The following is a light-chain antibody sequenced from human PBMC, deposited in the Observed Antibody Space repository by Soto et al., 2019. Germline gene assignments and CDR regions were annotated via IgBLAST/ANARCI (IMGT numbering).Light chain of an antibody. CDR2: EVS. CDR3: SSYAGNNVV. Sequence: QSALTQPPSASGSPGQSVTISCTGTSSDVGGYNYVSWYQQHPGKAPKLMIYEVSKRPSGVPDRFSGSKSGNTASLTVSGRQAEDEAEYYCSSYAGNNVVFGGGTKLTVL. J-gene: IGLJ2*01. V-gene: IGLV2-8*01. CDR1: SSDVGGYNY.